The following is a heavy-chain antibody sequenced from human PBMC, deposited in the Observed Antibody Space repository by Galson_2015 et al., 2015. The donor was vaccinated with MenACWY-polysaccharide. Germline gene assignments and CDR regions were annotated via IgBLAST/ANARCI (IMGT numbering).Heavy chain of an antibody. J-gene: IGHJ4*02. CDR3: ASQDYSAHGAL. CDR1: GYSFISYW. CDR2: IYPSDSDA. D-gene: IGHD4/OR15-4a*01. Sequence: QSGAEVKKQGESLRISCKGSGYSFISYWIGWVRQLPGKGLEWMAIIYPSDSDARYSPSFQGQVTISADKSISTAYLQWSSLKASDTAMYYCASQDYSAHGALWGQGTLVTVSS. V-gene: IGHV5-51*03.